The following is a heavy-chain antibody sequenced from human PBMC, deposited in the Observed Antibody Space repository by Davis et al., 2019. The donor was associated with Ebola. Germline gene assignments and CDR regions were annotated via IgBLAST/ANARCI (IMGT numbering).Heavy chain of an antibody. J-gene: IGHJ4*02. CDR1: GFTFSTYW. Sequence: GESLKISCEASGFTFSTYWMSWVRQAPGKGLEWVANIKKDGSEEHYVDSVKGRFTMSRDNGKNSLYLQMNSLRDEDTAVYYCARHDDYWGQGTLVTVSS. V-gene: IGHV3-7*01. CDR3: ARHDDY. CDR2: IKKDGSEE.